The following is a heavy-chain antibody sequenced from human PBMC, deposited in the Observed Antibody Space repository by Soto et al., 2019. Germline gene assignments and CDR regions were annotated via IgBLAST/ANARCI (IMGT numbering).Heavy chain of an antibody. Sequence: AGGSLRLSCAASGFTFSSYAMHWVRQAPGKGLEWVAVISYDGSNKYYADSVKGRFTISRDNSKNTLYLQMNSLRAEDTAVYYCARASSQQWLAHFDYWGQGTLVTVSS. CDR2: ISYDGSNK. J-gene: IGHJ4*02. CDR1: GFTFSSYA. D-gene: IGHD6-19*01. V-gene: IGHV3-30-3*01. CDR3: ARASSQQWLAHFDY.